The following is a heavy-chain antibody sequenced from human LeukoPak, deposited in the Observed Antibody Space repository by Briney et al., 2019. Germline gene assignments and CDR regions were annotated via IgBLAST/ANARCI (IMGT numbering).Heavy chain of an antibody. D-gene: IGHD3-22*01. CDR1: GGSFSGYC. J-gene: IGHJ1*01. V-gene: IGHV4-34*01. Sequence: SETLSLTCAVYGGSFSGYCWSWIRQPPGKGLEWIGEINHSGSTNYNPSLKSRVTISVDTSKNQFSLKLSSVTAAETAVYYCARVGKYYYDSSSYSPDFQHWGQGTLVTVSS. CDR2: INHSGST. CDR3: ARVGKYYYDSSSYSPDFQH.